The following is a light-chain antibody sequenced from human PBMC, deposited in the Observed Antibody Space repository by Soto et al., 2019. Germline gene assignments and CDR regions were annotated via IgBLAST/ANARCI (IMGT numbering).Light chain of an antibody. V-gene: IGKV3-20*01. Sequence: ENVLTQSPGTLSLSPGERATLSCMASQSVTSNYLAWYQQKPGQAPRLLIYVASVRATGIPDRFSGSGSGADCTLTISRLEPEDFAIYYCQQYATAPITLGQGTRLEIK. CDR2: VAS. J-gene: IGKJ5*01. CDR3: QQYATAPIT. CDR1: QSVTSNY.